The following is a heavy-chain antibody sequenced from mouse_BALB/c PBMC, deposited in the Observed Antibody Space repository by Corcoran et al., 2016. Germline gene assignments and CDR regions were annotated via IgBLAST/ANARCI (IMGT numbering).Heavy chain of an antibody. CDR1: GYTFTSYV. J-gene: IGHJ4*01. V-gene: IGHV1S136*01. Sequence: EVQLQQSGPELVKPGASVKMSCKASGYTFTSYVMHWVQQKPGQGLEWIGYINPYNDGTKYNEKFKGKATLTSDKSSSTAYMELSSLTSEDSAVYYCARGYYGYDGGYAMDYWGQGTSVTVSS. CDR3: ARGYYGYDGGYAMDY. D-gene: IGHD2-2*01. CDR2: INPYNDGT.